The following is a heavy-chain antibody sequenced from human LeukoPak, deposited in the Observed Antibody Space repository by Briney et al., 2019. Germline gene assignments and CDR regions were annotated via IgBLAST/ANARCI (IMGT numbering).Heavy chain of an antibody. CDR1: GHFISDYY. CDR2: TYYSGST. CDR3: ATGRAGYLGYFDY. D-gene: IGHD5-18*01. Sequence: KPSETLSLTCSVSGHFISDYYWSWIRQPLGKGLDWIGYTYYSGSTNYNPSLKSRVTISVDTSKNQFSLKLSSVTAADTAVYYCATGRAGYLGYFDYWGQGTLVTVSS. J-gene: IGHJ4*02. V-gene: IGHV4-59*01.